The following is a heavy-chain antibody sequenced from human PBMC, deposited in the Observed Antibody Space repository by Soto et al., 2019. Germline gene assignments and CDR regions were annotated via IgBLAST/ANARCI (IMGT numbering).Heavy chain of an antibody. D-gene: IGHD4-4*01. CDR1: EYSFTDYW. Sequence: PGESLKISCKSSEYSFTDYWIAWVRQMSGKGLEWMGIIYIGDSDTRYSPSFQGQVTISADKSISTAYLQWSSLKASDTAMYYCTRHAYSGTVTADFWGQGTLVTVSS. CDR3: TRHAYSGTVTADF. V-gene: IGHV5-51*01. J-gene: IGHJ4*02. CDR2: IYIGDSDT.